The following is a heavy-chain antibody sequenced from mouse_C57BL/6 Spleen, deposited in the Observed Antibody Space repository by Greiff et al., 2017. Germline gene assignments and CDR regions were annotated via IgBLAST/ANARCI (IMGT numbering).Heavy chain of an antibody. CDR3: ASRDGPYYAMDY. V-gene: IGHV5-6*03. CDR2: ISSGGRYN. CDR1: GFTFSSYG. D-gene: IGHD2-3*01. Sequence: VQAVAAGGGFVKPGGFLKLSCAASGFTFSSYGKSRVRAAPDKRLEWVATISSGGRYNYYPDSVKGRITISRDNAKNTLYLRMSSLKSEDTAIYYCASRDGPYYAMDYWGQGTAVTVSS. J-gene: IGHJ4*01.